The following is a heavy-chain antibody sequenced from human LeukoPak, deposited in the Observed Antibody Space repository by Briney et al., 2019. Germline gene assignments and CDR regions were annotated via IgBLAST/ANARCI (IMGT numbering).Heavy chain of an antibody. V-gene: IGHV3-66*01. Sequence: GGSLRLSCAASGFRVSNDYMTWVRQAPGKGLEWVSFIFAGGSAYYADSVKGRFTISRDRSKNTLFLQMNSLRAEDTAVYYCAKANSYDSYYSDYWGQGALVIVSS. CDR3: AKANSYDSYYSDY. CDR2: IFAGGSA. J-gene: IGHJ4*02. D-gene: IGHD3-16*01. CDR1: GFRVSNDY.